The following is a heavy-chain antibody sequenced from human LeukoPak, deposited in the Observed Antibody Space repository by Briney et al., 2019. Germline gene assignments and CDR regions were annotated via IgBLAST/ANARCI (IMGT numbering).Heavy chain of an antibody. V-gene: IGHV4-61*02. CDR3: ARDRTGDGYNPFDY. CDR1: GGSISSGSYY. J-gene: IGHJ4*02. Sequence: SQTLSLTCTVSGGSISSGSYYWSWIRQPAGKGLEWIGRIYTSGSTNHNPSLKSRVTISVDTSKNQFSLKLSSVTAADTAVYYCARDRTGDGYNPFDYWGQGTLVTVSS. CDR2: IYTSGST. D-gene: IGHD5-24*01.